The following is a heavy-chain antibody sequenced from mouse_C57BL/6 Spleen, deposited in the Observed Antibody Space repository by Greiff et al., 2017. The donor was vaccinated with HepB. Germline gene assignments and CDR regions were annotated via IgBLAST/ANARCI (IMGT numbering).Heavy chain of an antibody. J-gene: IGHJ1*03. Sequence: EVKVVESGGGLVKPGGSLKLSCAASGFTFSDYGMHWVRQAPEKGLEWVAYISSGSSTIYYADTVKGRFTISRDNAKNTLFLQMTSLRSEDTAMYYCARAIRGYFDVWGTGTTVTVSS. CDR2: ISSGSSTI. D-gene: IGHD1-1*01. V-gene: IGHV5-17*01. CDR3: ARAIRGYFDV. CDR1: GFTFSDYG.